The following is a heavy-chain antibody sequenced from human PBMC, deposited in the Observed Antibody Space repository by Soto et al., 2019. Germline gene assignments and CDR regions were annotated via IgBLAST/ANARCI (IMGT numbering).Heavy chain of an antibody. CDR2: ISSSSSTI. V-gene: IGHV3-48*01. J-gene: IGHJ6*03. CDR1: GFTFSSYS. CDR3: ARDQSYCSGGSCYSYILGYYYYMDV. Sequence: PGGSLRLSCAASGFTFSSYSMNWVRQAPGKGLEWVSYISSSSSTIYYADSVKGRFTISRDNAKNSLYLQMNSLRAEDTAVYYCARDQSYCSGGSCYSYILGYYYYMDVWGKGTTVTVSS. D-gene: IGHD2-15*01.